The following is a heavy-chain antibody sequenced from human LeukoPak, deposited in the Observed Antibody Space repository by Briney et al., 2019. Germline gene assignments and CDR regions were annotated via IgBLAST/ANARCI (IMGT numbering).Heavy chain of an antibody. CDR1: GYTFTSYD. D-gene: IGHD3-22*01. CDR2: MNPNSGNT. CDR3: ARSADSSGYYFQH. V-gene: IGHV1-8*01. J-gene: IGHJ1*01. Sequence: ASVKVSCKASGYTFTSYDINWVRQATGRGLEWMGWMNPNSGNTGYAQKFQGRVTMTRNTSISTAYMELSSLRSEDTAVYYCARSADSSGYYFQHWGQGTLVTVSS.